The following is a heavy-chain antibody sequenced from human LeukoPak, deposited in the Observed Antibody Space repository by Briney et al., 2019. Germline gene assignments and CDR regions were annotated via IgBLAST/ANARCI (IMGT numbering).Heavy chain of an antibody. D-gene: IGHD1-26*01. J-gene: IGHJ4*02. Sequence: SETLSLTCTVSGDSISGGTFSWGWVRQPPGQGLEWIGSIHFNGNTYYNPSLKSPVTISVDMPKNQFSLNLCSVTVADTAVYYCAGRVGATIWTGLHFWGQGILVTVSS. CDR2: IHFNGNT. CDR1: GDSISGGTFS. CDR3: AGRVGATIWTGLHF. V-gene: IGHV4-39*01.